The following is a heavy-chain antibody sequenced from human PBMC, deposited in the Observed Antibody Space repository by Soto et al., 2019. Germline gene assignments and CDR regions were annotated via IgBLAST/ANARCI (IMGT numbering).Heavy chain of an antibody. CDR2: INPDSGDT. Sequence: GASVKVSCKASGYTFTSYGISWVRQAPGQGLEWMGWINPDSGDTKYAQKFRGRVTMTRDTSITTAYMEVQMLTSDDTAVYYCARQLAYCGGDCFTEPVDYWGQGTLVTVSS. V-gene: IGHV1-2*02. CDR3: ARQLAYCGGDCFTEPVDY. D-gene: IGHD2-21*02. J-gene: IGHJ4*02. CDR1: GYTFTSYG.